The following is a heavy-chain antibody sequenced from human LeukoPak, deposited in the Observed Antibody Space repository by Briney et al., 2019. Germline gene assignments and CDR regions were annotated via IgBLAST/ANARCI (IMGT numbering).Heavy chain of an antibody. V-gene: IGHV3-49*03. CDR3: TRDQYSSGWYDILFDY. CDR2: IRSKIYGGTT. Sequence: GGSLRLSCTASGFTFGDYAMSWFRQAPGKGLEWVGFIRSKIYGGTTEYAASVKGRFTISRDDSKSIAYLQMNSLKTEDTAVYYCTRDQYSSGWYDILFDYWGQGTLVTVSS. CDR1: GFTFGDYA. J-gene: IGHJ4*02. D-gene: IGHD6-19*01.